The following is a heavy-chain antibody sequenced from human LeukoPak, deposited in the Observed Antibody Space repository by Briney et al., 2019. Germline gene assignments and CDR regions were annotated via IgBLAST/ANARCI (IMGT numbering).Heavy chain of an antibody. D-gene: IGHD3-3*01. J-gene: IGHJ6*02. CDR2: ISYDGSNK. Sequence: GGSLRLSCAASGFTFSNYAMHRVRQAPGKGLEWVTVISYDGSNKYYTDSVKGRFTISRDNSKNTLYLQMNSLRAEDTAVYYCARDQHDFWSGYYYGDYYYGMDVWGQGTTVTVSS. V-gene: IGHV3-30-3*01. CDR1: GFTFSNYA. CDR3: ARDQHDFWSGYYYGDYYYGMDV.